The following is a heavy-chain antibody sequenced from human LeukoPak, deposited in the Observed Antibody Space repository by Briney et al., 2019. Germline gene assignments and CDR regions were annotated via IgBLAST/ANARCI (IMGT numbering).Heavy chain of an antibody. CDR2: ISGSGGNT. J-gene: IGHJ4*02. CDR1: GFTFSNYD. CDR3: ARPLEMATIGGGLDY. D-gene: IGHD5-24*01. Sequence: GRSLSLSCAASGFTFSNYDLHWVRQAPGKGLEWVSGISGSGGNTYYADSVKGRFTISRDNSKSTLHLQMKSLRAEDTAVYYCARPLEMATIGGGLDYSGQGTLVTVSS. V-gene: IGHV3-23*01.